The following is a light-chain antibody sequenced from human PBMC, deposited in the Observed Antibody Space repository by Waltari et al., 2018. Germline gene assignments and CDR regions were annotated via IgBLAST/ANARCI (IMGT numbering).Light chain of an antibody. V-gene: IGLV1-47*01. J-gene: IGLJ3*02. CDR2: RND. CDR3: ATWDNSLSGAV. Sequence: QYVLTQPPSASGTPGQAVTISCSGTTSNIGKNSVYWYQQVPGTAPKLLMYRNDQRPSGVSDRFSGSKSGTSASLAISALRSEDEADYYCATWDNSLSGAVFGGGTKVTVL. CDR1: TSNIGKNS.